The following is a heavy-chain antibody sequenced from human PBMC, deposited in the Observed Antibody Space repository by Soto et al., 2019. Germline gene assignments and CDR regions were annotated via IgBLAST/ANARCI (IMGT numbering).Heavy chain of an antibody. Sequence: SETLSLTCSVSGGSINSYYWSWIRQPPGRGLEWIGYIFYSGRSGSTNYNPSLKSRVTISVDTSKNQFSLKVSSVTAADTAVYYCAKTALGWLDPWGQGTLVTVSS. D-gene: IGHD2-21*02. V-gene: IGHV4-59*01. CDR2: IFYSGRSGST. CDR3: AKTALGWLDP. CDR1: GGSINSYY. J-gene: IGHJ5*02.